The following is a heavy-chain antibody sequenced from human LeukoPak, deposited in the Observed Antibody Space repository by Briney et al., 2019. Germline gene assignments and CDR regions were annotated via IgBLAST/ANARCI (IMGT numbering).Heavy chain of an antibody. V-gene: IGHV3-23*01. CDR1: GFTFSSYA. CDR2: LSGGDIT. D-gene: IGHD6-13*01. CDR3: ARGIRDSSSSSYYMDV. Sequence: GGSLRLSCAASGFTFSSYAMSWVRQAPGKGREWGSALSGGDITYYSDSVKGRFTISRDNSKSTLHLQVNSLRAEDTAIYYCARGIRDSSSSSYYMDVWGKGTTVTVSS. J-gene: IGHJ6*03.